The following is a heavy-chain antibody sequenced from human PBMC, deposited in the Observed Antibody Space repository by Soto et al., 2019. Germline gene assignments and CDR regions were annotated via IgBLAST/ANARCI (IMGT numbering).Heavy chain of an antibody. Sequence: EVQLLESGGDLVQPGGSLRLSCVASGFIFSDYAMTWVRQAPGKGLEWVSTIGVSGGDTYYADSVKGRFTITRDNSKNTVYGQMNNLRAEDTAVYYCVKRAVTGVWWFFDHWGQGALVAVSS. CDR1: GFIFSDYA. J-gene: IGHJ4*02. CDR3: VKRAVTGVWWFFDH. V-gene: IGHV3-23*01. D-gene: IGHD6-19*01. CDR2: IGVSGGDT.